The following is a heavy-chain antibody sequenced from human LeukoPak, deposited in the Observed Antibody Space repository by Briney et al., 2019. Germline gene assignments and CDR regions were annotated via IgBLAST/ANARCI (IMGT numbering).Heavy chain of an antibody. CDR1: GFTLSSNY. CDR3: ARGFCSGGSCYDFDY. Sequence: PGGSLRLSCAASGFTLSSNYMSWVRQAPGKGLEWVSVIYAGGSTYYSDSAKGRLTISRDNSKNTLYLQMSSLRAEDTAVYYCARGFCSGGSCYDFDYWGQGTLVTVSS. V-gene: IGHV3-53*01. D-gene: IGHD2-15*01. J-gene: IGHJ4*02. CDR2: IYAGGST.